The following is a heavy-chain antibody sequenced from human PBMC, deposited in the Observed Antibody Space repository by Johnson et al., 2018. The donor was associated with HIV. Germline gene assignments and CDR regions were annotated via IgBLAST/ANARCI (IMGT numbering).Heavy chain of an antibody. CDR2: LFSGGPT. V-gene: IGHV3-66*01. D-gene: IGHD6-13*01. J-gene: IGHJ3*02. CDR3: AKDQWSSSWTNDAFDI. CDR1: GFTVSSYY. Sequence: VQLVESGGGLVKPGGSLRLSCAASGFTVSSYYMTWVRQAPGKGLEWVSVLFSGGPTYYADSVKGRFTISRDNSKNTLYLQMNSLRAEDTAVYYCAKDQWSSSWTNDAFDIWGQGTMVTVSS.